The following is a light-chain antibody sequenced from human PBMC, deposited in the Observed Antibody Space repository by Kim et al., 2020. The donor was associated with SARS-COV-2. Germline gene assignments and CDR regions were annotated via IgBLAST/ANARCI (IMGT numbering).Light chain of an antibody. V-gene: IGKV3-11*01. CDR1: QSVGGY. Sequence: LSLGESATLSCRASQSVGGYFAWYQQKPGQAPRLLMYDVSYRATGVPARFSGSGSETDFTLTISSLEPEDLAVYYCQQRAYWPVTFGQGTRLEIK. J-gene: IGKJ5*01. CDR3: QQRAYWPVT. CDR2: DVS.